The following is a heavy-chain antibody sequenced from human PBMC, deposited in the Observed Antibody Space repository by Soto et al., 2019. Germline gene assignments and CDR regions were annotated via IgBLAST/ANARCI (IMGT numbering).Heavy chain of an antibody. J-gene: IGHJ4*02. CDR3: ARLVAAVPGHYYFDY. V-gene: IGHV3-66*04. D-gene: IGHD6-19*01. CDR1: GITVSSNF. Sequence: PGGSLRLSCEASGITVSSNFMTWVRQAPGKRQEWVSVIHSGGITYSAISVKGRITISRDNSKNTVYLQMNSLRLEDTAVYYCARLVAAVPGHYYFDYWGQGTLVTVSS. CDR2: IHSGGIT.